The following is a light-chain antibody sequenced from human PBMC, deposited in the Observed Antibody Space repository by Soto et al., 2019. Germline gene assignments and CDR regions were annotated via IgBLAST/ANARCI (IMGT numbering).Light chain of an antibody. CDR1: SRDVGGYNY. CDR3: SSYISSTVPYV. Sequence: QSALTQPASVSGSPGQSITISCTGTSRDVGGYNYVSWYQQHPGKAPKLVIYDVTYRPSGVSTRFSGSKSGNTASLTISGLQAEDEADYYCSSYISSTVPYVFGTGTKLTVL. CDR2: DVT. V-gene: IGLV2-14*03. J-gene: IGLJ1*01.